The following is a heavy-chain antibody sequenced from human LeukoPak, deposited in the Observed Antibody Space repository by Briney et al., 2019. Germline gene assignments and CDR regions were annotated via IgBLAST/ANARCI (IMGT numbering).Heavy chain of an antibody. Sequence: QPGGSLRLSCAASGFTFSSYWMHWVRQAPGKGLVWVSRINSDGRSTSSADSVKGRFTISRDNAKNTLYLQMNSLRTEDTAVYYCARDQLYCSGGICYFDYWGQGTLVTVSS. D-gene: IGHD2-15*01. CDR3: ARDQLYCSGGICYFDY. V-gene: IGHV3-74*01. J-gene: IGHJ4*02. CDR1: GFTFSSYW. CDR2: INSDGRST.